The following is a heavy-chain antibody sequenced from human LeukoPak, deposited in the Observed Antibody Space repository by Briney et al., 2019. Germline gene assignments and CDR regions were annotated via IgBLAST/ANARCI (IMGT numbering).Heavy chain of an antibody. CDR3: AVGAIVATAFDY. D-gene: IGHD5-12*01. J-gene: IGHJ4*02. CDR1: GYTFTGYY. CDR2: INPNSGGT. V-gene: IGHV1-2*02. Sequence: ASVKVSCKASGYTFTGYYMHWVRQAPGQGLEWMGWINPNSGGTNYAQKFQGRVTMTRDTSISTTYMELSRLRSDDTAVYYCAVGAIVATAFDYWGQGTLVTVSS.